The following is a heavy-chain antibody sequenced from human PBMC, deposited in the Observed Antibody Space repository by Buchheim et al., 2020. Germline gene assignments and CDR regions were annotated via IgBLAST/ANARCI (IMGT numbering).Heavy chain of an antibody. CDR2: ISGSGGST. J-gene: IGHJ4*02. CDR3: ASSALLKRTRYSSSSPEDY. CDR1: GFTFSSYA. V-gene: IGHV3-23*01. Sequence: EVQLLESGGGLVQPGGSLRLSCAASGFTFSSYAMSWVRQAPGKGLEWVSAISGSGGSTYYADSVKGRFTISRDNSKNTLYLQMNSLGAEDTAVYYCASSALLKRTRYSSSSPEDYWGQGTL. D-gene: IGHD6-6*01.